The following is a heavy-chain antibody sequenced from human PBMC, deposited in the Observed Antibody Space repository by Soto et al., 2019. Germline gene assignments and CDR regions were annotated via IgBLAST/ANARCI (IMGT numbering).Heavy chain of an antibody. J-gene: IGHJ6*02. D-gene: IGHD3-10*01. V-gene: IGHV3-23*01. CDR3: ARSSITMVGGVRYGMDV. CDR1: GFTFSTYA. CDR2: ISGSGGTT. Sequence: EVQLLESGGGLVQPGGSLRLSCAASGFTFSTYAMNWVRQAPGKGLEWVSTISGSGGTTYYADSVKGRFTISRDNSKNTLYLQMNSLRAEDTAVYYCARSSITMVGGVRYGMDVWGQGTTVTVSS.